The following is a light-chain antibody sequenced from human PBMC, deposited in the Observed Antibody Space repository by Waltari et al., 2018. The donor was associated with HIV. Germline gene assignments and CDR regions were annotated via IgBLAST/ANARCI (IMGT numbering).Light chain of an antibody. Sequence: SYELTQPPSVSVSPGQTARITCSGDALPKQYAYWYQQKPGQAPVLVIYKDSERPSVIPERFSGSSSGTTVTLTISGVQAEDEADYYCQSADSSGTWVFGGGTKLTVL. CDR3: QSADSSGTWV. CDR1: ALPKQY. J-gene: IGLJ3*02. V-gene: IGLV3-25*03. CDR2: KDS.